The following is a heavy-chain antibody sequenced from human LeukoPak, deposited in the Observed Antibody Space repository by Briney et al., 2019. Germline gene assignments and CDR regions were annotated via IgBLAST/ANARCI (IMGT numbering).Heavy chain of an antibody. V-gene: IGHV4-61*02. CDR1: GGSISSGSYY. Sequence: PSQTLSLTCTVSGGSISSGSYYWSWIRQPAGKVLERIGRIYTSGSTNYNPPLKSRVTISVDTSKNQFSLKLSSVTAADTAVYYCARVAKQQLVPYYYYYYYMDVWGKGTTVTVSS. D-gene: IGHD6-13*01. CDR2: IYTSGST. J-gene: IGHJ6*03. CDR3: ARVAKQQLVPYYYYYYYMDV.